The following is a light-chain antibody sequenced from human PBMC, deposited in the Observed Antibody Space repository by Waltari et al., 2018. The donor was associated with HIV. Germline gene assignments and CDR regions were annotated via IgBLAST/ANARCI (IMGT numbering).Light chain of an antibody. CDR1: QSIGSS. CDR2: GAS. J-gene: IGKJ4*01. CDR3: QQADSFPHT. Sequence: EIQMAQSPSSVTGSVGDRVTITRRTSQSIGSSLAWYQIQPGEAPKLLIFGASRLENGVPPRFVGSGSGTEFALTISSLQTEDSATYYCQQADSFPHTFGGGTKVEV. V-gene: IGKV1-12*01.